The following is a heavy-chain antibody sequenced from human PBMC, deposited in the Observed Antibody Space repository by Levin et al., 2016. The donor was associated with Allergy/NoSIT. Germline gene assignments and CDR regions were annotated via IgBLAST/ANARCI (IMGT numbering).Heavy chain of an antibody. CDR3: AHRVSRTLDY. CDR2: IYWNDDK. V-gene: IGHV2-5*01. J-gene: IGHJ4*02. Sequence: WIRQPPGKALEWVALIYWNDDKRYSPSLKSRLTITKDTSKNQVVLTMTNMDPVDTATYYCAHRVSRTLDYWGQGTLVTVSS. D-gene: IGHD1-14*01.